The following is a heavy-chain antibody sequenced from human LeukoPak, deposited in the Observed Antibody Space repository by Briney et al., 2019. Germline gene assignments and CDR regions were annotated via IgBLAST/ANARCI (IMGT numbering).Heavy chain of an antibody. D-gene: IGHD5-24*01. Sequence: PGGSLRLSCAASGFIVSSNYMSWVRQAPGKGLEWVSVIYSGGFTYYADSVKGRFTISRDDSKNTLYLQMNSLRAEDTAVYYCARYNGYYYYMDVWGKGTTVTISS. J-gene: IGHJ6*03. CDR2: IYSGGFT. CDR1: GFIVSSNY. CDR3: ARYNGYYYYMDV. V-gene: IGHV3-53*01.